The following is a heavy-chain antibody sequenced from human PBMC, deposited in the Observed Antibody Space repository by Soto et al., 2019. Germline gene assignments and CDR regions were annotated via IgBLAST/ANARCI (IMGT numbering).Heavy chain of an antibody. D-gene: IGHD5-12*01. CDR3: ARGRGYSGDDHYYYFDMDV. CDR2: IIPIFVTA. CDR1: GGTFNNYP. V-gene: IGHV1-69*01. J-gene: IGHJ6*02. Sequence: QVQLVQSGAEVKKPGSSVNVSCKASGGTFNNYPITWVRQSPGEGLEWMGGIIPIFVTANYAQKFQGRVTISVDESTSTAYMELSSLRQEDTAVYYCARGRGYSGDDHYYYFDMDVWGQGTTVTVSS.